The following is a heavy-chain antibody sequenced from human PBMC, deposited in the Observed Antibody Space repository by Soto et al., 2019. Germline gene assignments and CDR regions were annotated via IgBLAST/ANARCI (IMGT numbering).Heavy chain of an antibody. CDR2: INHSGST. V-gene: IGHV4-34*01. D-gene: IGHD6-19*01. Sequence: SETLSLTCAVYGGSFSGYYLSWIRQPPGKGLEWIGEINHSGSTNYNPSLKSRVTISVDTSKNQFSLKLSSVTAADTAVYYCASQLVKQWLVRGYFDYWGQGTLVTVS. CDR1: GGSFSGYY. J-gene: IGHJ4*02. CDR3: ASQLVKQWLVRGYFDY.